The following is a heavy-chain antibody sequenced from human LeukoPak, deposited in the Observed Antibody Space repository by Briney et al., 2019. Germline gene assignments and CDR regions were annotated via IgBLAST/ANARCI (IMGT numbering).Heavy chain of an antibody. D-gene: IGHD6-13*01. CDR2: INPSGGST. V-gene: IGHV1-46*01. CDR1: GYTFTSYY. CDR3: ARDLVLAAAGEGGWFDP. Sequence: GASVKVSCKASGYTFTSYYMHWVRQAPGQGLEWMGIINPSGGSTSYAQKFQGRVTMTRDTSTSTVYMELSSLRSEDTAVYYCARDLVLAAAGEGGWFDPWGQGTLVTVSS. J-gene: IGHJ5*02.